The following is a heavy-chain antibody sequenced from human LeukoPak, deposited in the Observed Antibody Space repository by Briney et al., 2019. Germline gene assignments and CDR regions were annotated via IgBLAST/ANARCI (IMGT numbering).Heavy chain of an antibody. CDR3: ARVAAAHDY. V-gene: IGHV4-59*01. J-gene: IGHJ4*02. CDR1: TPSPGSLY. D-gene: IGHD6-13*01. CDR2: IYCSGST. Sequence: SESRSPAWIVHTPSPGSLYWGWDRPPAGEGLEWIGYIYCSGSTNYNPPLKSRVTISVDTSKNQFSLKLSSVTAADTAVYYCARVAAAHDYWGEGTLHTVPS.